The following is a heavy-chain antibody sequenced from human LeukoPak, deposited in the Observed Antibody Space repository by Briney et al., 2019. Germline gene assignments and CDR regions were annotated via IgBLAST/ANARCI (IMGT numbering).Heavy chain of an antibody. CDR3: ARAIALGAFDI. J-gene: IGHJ3*02. CDR2: ISSSSSYI. D-gene: IGHD2-15*01. V-gene: IGHV3-21*01. Sequence: GGSLRLSCAASGFTFSSYSMNWVRQAPGKGLEWVSSISSSSSYIYYADSVKGRFTTSRDNAKNSLYLQMNSLRAEDTAVYYCARAIALGAFDIWGQGTMVTVSS. CDR1: GFTFSSYS.